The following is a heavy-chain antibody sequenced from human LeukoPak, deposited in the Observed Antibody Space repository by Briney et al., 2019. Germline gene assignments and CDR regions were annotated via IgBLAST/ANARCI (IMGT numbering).Heavy chain of an antibody. CDR3: AQRETDYYGSGSYYGY. D-gene: IGHD3-10*01. V-gene: IGHV4-4*02. CDR1: GGSISSSNW. J-gene: IGHJ4*02. CDR2: IYHSGST. Sequence: SGTLSLTCAVSGGSISSSNWWSWVRQPPGKGLGWIGEIYHSGSTNYNPSLKSRVTISVDKSKNQFSLKLSSVTAADTAVYYCAQRETDYYGSGSYYGYWGQGTLVTVSS.